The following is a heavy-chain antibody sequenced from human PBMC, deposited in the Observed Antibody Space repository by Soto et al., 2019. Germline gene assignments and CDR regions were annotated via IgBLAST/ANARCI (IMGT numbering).Heavy chain of an antibody. Sequence: LRLSCSASGFTFSGDAVHWVRQAPGKGLEYVSGISSDGDKSYYADSVKGRFTISRDNSKNTLYLQMTSLRAEDTAVYYCARDRSYYDSSGYLGRPDYWGQGTLVTVSS. J-gene: IGHJ4*02. V-gene: IGHV3-64*04. CDR2: ISSDGDKS. D-gene: IGHD3-22*01. CDR1: GFTFSGDA. CDR3: ARDRSYYDSSGYLGRPDY.